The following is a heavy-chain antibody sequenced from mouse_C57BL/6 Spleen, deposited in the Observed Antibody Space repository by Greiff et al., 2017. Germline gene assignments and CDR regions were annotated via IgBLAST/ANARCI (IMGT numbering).Heavy chain of an antibody. V-gene: IGHV1-64*01. J-gene: IGHJ2*01. CDR1: GYTFTSYW. CDR2: IHPNSGST. CDR3: ARQDGYYVRFDY. Sequence: QVQLKQPGAELVKPGASVKLSCKASGYTFTSYWMHWVKQRPGQGLEWIGMIHPNSGSTNYNEKFKSKATLTVDKSSSTAYMQLSSLTSEDSAVYYCARQDGYYVRFDYWGQGTTLTVSS. D-gene: IGHD2-3*01.